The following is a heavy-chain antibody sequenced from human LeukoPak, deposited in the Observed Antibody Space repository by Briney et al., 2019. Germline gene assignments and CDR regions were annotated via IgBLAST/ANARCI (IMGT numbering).Heavy chain of an antibody. CDR3: ARVNPQRPDCSSTSCFVDAFDI. V-gene: IGHV3-21*01. Sequence: PGGSLRLSCAASGFTFSTHSTNWVRHAPGKGLEWVSSISSSSTYIYYADSVKGRFTISRDNAKNSLSLQMNSLRAEDTAVYYCARVNPQRPDCSSTSCFVDAFDIWGQGTMVTVSS. CDR1: GFTFSTHS. J-gene: IGHJ3*02. D-gene: IGHD2-2*01. CDR2: ISSSSTYI.